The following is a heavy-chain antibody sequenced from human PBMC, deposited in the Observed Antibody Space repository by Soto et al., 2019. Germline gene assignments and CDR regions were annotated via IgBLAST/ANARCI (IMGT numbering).Heavy chain of an antibody. CDR1: VYTFTSYG. CDR3: ARGSYGDC. Sequence: QVHLVQSGAEVKKPGASVKVSCKASVYTFTSYGITWVRQAPGQGLEWMGWSSAHNGNTDNAQKLNSRVIVARDTSTSTAYTELSSLISDETAVYYWARGSYGDCWGQGALVTVSS. D-gene: IGHD1-26*01. V-gene: IGHV1-18*01. J-gene: IGHJ4*02. CDR2: SSAHNGNT.